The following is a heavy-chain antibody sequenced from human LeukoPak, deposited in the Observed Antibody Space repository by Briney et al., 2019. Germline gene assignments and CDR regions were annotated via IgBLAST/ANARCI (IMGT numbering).Heavy chain of an antibody. CDR2: ISQSTTDT. CDR1: GFTFSSYS. Sequence: AVGSLRLSCAASGFTFSSYSMNWVRQAPGKGLEWVAGISQSTTDTHYVGSVRGRFTLSRDNARNSVTLQMNSLRVEDTAVYYCARSRWPEDYWGQGTLVTVSS. V-gene: IGHV3-7*01. CDR3: ARSRWPEDY. J-gene: IGHJ4*02. D-gene: IGHD4-23*01.